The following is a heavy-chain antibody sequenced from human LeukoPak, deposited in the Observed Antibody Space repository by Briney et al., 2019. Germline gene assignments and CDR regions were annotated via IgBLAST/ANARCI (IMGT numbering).Heavy chain of an antibody. Sequence: ASVKVSCKVSGYTLTELSMHWVRQAPRKGLEWMGGFDPEDGETIYAQKFQGRVTVTEDTSTDTAYMELSSLRSEDTAVYYCATAPPYFDYWGQGTLVTVSS. J-gene: IGHJ4*02. CDR1: GYTLTELS. V-gene: IGHV1-24*01. CDR2: FDPEDGET. CDR3: ATAPPYFDY.